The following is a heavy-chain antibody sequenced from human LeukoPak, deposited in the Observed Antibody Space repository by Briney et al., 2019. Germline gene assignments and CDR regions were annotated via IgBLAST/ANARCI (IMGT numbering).Heavy chain of an antibody. Sequence: GGSLRLSCAASGFTFSDYYMSWIRQAPGKGLERVSYISSSGSTIYYADSVKGRFTISRDNAKNSLYLQMNSLRAEDTAVYYCAYTAMVYPPNPDYWGQGTLATVSS. V-gene: IGHV3-11*04. CDR1: GFTFSDYY. CDR3: AYTAMVYPPNPDY. D-gene: IGHD5-18*01. CDR2: ISSSGSTI. J-gene: IGHJ4*02.